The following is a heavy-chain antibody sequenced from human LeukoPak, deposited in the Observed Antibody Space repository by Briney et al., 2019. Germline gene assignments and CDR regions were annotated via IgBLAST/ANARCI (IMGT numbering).Heavy chain of an antibody. CDR2: SRSSGSTI. Sequence: GESLRLSCAASGFTFSSYEMNWVRQAPGKGLEWVSHSRSSGSTIYYTGFVKGRLTIARDNAKHSVYLQMNSLRAEDTAVYYCARGSLHSAYGFDYWGQETLVTVSS. J-gene: IGHJ4*02. V-gene: IGHV3-48*03. D-gene: IGHD5-12*01. CDR1: GFTFSSYE. CDR3: ARGSLHSAYGFDY.